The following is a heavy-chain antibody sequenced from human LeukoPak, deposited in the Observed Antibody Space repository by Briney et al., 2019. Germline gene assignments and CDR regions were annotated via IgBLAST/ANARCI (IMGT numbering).Heavy chain of an antibody. CDR2: INAGNGNT. Sequence: GASVKVSCKASGYTFTSYAMHWVRQAPGQRLEWMGWINAGNGNTKYSQKFQGIVTITRDTSASTAYMELRSLRSDDTAVYYCARDRSGSSWYFPFDYWGQGTLVTVSS. J-gene: IGHJ4*02. D-gene: IGHD6-13*01. CDR1: GYTFTSYA. CDR3: ARDRSGSSWYFPFDY. V-gene: IGHV1-3*01.